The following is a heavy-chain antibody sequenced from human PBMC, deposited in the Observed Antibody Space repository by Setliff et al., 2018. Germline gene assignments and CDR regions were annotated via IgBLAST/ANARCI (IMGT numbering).Heavy chain of an antibody. CDR3: ARVLFHCSSTSCYLDAFDI. CDR1: GYAFTTYH. V-gene: IGHV1-46*01. D-gene: IGHD2-2*01. CDR2: INPSGDT. J-gene: IGHJ3*02. Sequence: ASVKVSCKTSGYAFTTYHMHWVRQAPGQGLEWMGRINPSGDTGYAQKFQGRLTLTKDTSTGTHYMDVSSLRSDDTAVYYCARVLFHCSSTSCYLDAFDIRGQGTMVTVSS.